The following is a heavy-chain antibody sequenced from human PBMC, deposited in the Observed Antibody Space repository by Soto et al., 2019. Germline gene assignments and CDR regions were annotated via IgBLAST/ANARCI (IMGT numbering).Heavy chain of an antibody. CDR3: ANKARVINDLSDGMDF. V-gene: IGHV3-30*18. CDR1: GLTFNTSG. J-gene: IGHJ6*02. D-gene: IGHD1-1*01. CDR2: ISYDGATQ. Sequence: QVQLVESGGGLVQPGASLRLSCEVSGLTFNTSGMHWVRQAPGKGLEWLAVISYDGATQYYGETVKGRFTISRANSKNALIQNMGRLRAEDKAMYYCANKARVINDLSDGMDFWGLGTPVTVSS.